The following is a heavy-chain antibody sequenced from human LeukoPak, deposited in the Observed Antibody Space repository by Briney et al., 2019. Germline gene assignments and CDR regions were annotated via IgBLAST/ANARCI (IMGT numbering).Heavy chain of an antibody. CDR1: GYTFTSYA. CDR2: INAGNGNT. V-gene: IGHV1-3*03. D-gene: IGHD3-10*01. J-gene: IGHJ3*02. CDR3: ARGGYGSYSYRDDAFDI. Sequence: GASVKVSCKASGYTFTSYAMHWVRQAPGQRLEWMGWINAGNGNTKYSQEFQGRVTITRDTSASTAYMELNSLRSEDTAIYYCARGGYGSYSYRDDAFDIWGQGTIVTVSS.